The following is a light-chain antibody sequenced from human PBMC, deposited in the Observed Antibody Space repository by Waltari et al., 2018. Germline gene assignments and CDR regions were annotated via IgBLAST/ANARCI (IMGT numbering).Light chain of an antibody. V-gene: IGLV1-47*01. J-gene: IGLJ3*02. CDR1: SSNLGSSF. CDR2: RND. CDR3: AAWDDSLTVR. Sequence: QSVLTQPPSASGTPGQRVPISCSGSSSNLGSSFVCWYQHLPGTAPKLLIYRNDQRPSGVPDRFSGSRSGTSASLAISGLRSEDEADYYCAAWDDSLTVRFGGGTKLTVL.